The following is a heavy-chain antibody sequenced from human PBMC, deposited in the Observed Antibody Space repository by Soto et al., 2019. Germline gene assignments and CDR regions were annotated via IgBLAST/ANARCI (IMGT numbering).Heavy chain of an antibody. Sequence: ELQLLESGGGLVQPGGSLRLSCAASGFSFSSYAMSWVRQAPGKGLEWVSAISGSRGSTYYADSVKGRFTISRDNSKNTVDLQMISLRADDTALYYCAKAGVMSGYYRPNFDYWGQGILVTVSS. CDR3: AKAGVMSGYYRPNFDY. CDR2: ISGSRGST. V-gene: IGHV3-23*01. J-gene: IGHJ4*02. CDR1: GFSFSSYA. D-gene: IGHD3-3*01.